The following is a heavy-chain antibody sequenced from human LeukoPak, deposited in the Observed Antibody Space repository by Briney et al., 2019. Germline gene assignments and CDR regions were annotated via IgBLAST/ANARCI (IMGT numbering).Heavy chain of an antibody. CDR2: IYYSGST. D-gene: IGHD6-13*01. Sequence: SETLSLTCTVSGGSISSYYWSWIRQPPGKGLEWIGYIYYSGSTNYNPSLKSRVTISVDTSKNQFSLKLSSVTAADTAVYYCARGAAAGMGYYYGMDVWGQGTTVTVSS. CDR3: ARGAAAGMGYYYGMDV. CDR1: GGSISSYY. J-gene: IGHJ6*02. V-gene: IGHV4-59*01.